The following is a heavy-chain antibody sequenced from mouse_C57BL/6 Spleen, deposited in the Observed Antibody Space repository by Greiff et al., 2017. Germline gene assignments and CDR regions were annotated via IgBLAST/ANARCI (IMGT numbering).Heavy chain of an antibody. V-gene: IGHV1-64*01. CDR2: IHPNSGST. J-gene: IGHJ2*01. Sequence: QVQLQQPGAELVKPGASVKLSCKASGYTFTSYWMHWVKQRPGQGLEWIGMIHPNSGSTNYNEKFKSKATLTVDKSSSTAYMKLSSLTSEDSAVYYCAKLILDCYYDYWGQGTTLTVAS. CDR1: GYTFTSYW. D-gene: IGHD2-3*01. CDR3: AKLILDCYYDY.